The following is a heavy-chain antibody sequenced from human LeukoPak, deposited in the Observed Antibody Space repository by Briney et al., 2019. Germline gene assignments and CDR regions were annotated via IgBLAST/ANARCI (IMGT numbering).Heavy chain of an antibody. CDR2: ISASGGNT. V-gene: IGHV3-23*01. D-gene: IGHD3-3*01. CDR3: AKDQAVIIKYYFDY. J-gene: IGHJ4*02. CDR1: GFTFSTYA. Sequence: GGSLRLSCAASGFTFSTYAMSWVRQAPGKGLDWVSAISASGGNTYYADSVKGRFTISRDNSKNTLYLQLNSLRAEDTAVYYCAKDQAVIIKYYFDYWGQGTLVTVSS.